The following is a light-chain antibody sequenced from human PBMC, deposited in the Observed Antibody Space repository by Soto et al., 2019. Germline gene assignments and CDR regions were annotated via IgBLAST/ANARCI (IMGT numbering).Light chain of an antibody. V-gene: IGKV1-6*01. CDR3: LQDYNYPIT. Sequence: AFQLTRSPPSLSASLGHRVTITSRASQDIRNDLGWYQQKPGKAPRLLIYAASILQSGVPSRFSGSGPGTDFTFTISGLQPEDFGTYYCLQDYNYPITFGQGTRLEI. CDR1: QDIRND. J-gene: IGKJ5*01. CDR2: AAS.